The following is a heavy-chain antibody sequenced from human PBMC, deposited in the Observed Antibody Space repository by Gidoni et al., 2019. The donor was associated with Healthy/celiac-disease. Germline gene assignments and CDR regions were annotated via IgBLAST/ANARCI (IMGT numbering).Heavy chain of an antibody. D-gene: IGHD2-2*01. CDR1: GGTFSSYA. Sequence: QVQLVQSGAEVKKPGSSVKVSCKASGGTFSSYAISWVLQAPGQGLEWMGRIIPILGIANYAQKFQGRVTITADKSTSTAYMELSSLRSEDTAVYYCARDHCSSTSCQTTADYWGQGTLVTVSS. CDR3: ARDHCSSTSCQTTADY. J-gene: IGHJ4*02. V-gene: IGHV1-69*04. CDR2: IIPILGIA.